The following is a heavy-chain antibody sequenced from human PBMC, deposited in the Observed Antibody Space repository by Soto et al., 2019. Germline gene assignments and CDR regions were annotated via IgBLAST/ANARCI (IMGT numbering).Heavy chain of an antibody. D-gene: IGHD6-13*01. Sequence: SQTLSLTCAISGDSVSSNSAAWNWIRQSPSRGLEWLGRTYYRSKWYNDYAVPVKSRITINPDTSKNQFSLQLNSVTPEDTAVYYCASSIAAGLRVSMDVWGQGTTVTVSS. J-gene: IGHJ6*02. V-gene: IGHV6-1*01. CDR1: GDSVSSNSAA. CDR2: TYYRSKWYN. CDR3: ASSIAAGLRVSMDV.